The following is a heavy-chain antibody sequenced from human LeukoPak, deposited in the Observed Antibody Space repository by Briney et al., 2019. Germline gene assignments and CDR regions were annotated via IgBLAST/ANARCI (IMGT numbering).Heavy chain of an antibody. D-gene: IGHD1-1*01. CDR1: GASIRSSDYY. V-gene: IGHV4-39*01. CDR2: VYYSGST. Sequence: SETLSLTCVLSGASIRSSDYYWAWIRQPPGKGLEWIGTVYYSGSTYYNPSLKSRVTISVDTSKNSFSLSVTSLTAADTAMYYCARHGNWEPFDYWGQGSLVTVSS. CDR3: ARHGNWEPFDY. J-gene: IGHJ4*02.